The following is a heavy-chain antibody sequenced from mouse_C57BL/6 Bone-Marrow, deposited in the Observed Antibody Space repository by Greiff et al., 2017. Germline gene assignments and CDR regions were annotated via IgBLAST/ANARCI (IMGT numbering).Heavy chain of an antibody. D-gene: IGHD2-10*01. J-gene: IGHJ3*01. CDR3: ARRFSLLACFAY. CDR1: GYSITSGYD. V-gene: IGHV3-1*01. Sequence: EVQLQESGPGMVKPSQSLSLTCTVTGYSITSGYDWHWIRHFPGNKLEWMGYIRYSGSTNYNPSLKSRISITHDTSKNHFFLKLNSVTTEDTATYDCARRFSLLACFAYWGQGTLVTVSA. CDR2: IRYSGST.